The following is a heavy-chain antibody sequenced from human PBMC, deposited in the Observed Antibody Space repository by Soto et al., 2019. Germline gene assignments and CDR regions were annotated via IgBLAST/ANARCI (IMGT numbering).Heavy chain of an antibody. V-gene: IGHV3-74*01. CDR3: ARGLKNYYAMDV. J-gene: IGHJ6*02. Sequence: EVQLVEFGGGLVQPGGSLRLSCAASGFTFNSYWMHWVRQAPGKGLVWVSRLNSDGSSKYYGDSMKGRFTISRDNAENTVYLQMNSLRDEDTAVYFCARGLKNYYAMDVWGQGTTVTVSS. CDR1: GFTFNSYW. CDR2: LNSDGSSK. D-gene: IGHD3-16*01.